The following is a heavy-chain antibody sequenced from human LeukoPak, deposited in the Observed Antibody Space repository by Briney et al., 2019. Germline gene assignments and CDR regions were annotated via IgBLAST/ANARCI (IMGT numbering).Heavy chain of an antibody. CDR2: INPSGGST. D-gene: IGHD2-2*01. V-gene: IGHV1-46*01. CDR1: GYRFTSYD. CDR3: ARDGPTAAPFDY. Sequence: ASVKVSCKATGYRFTSYDMHWVRQAPGQGLEWMGIINPSGGSTSYAQRFQGRVAMTRDTSTTTVYMEVNSLTSEDTAVYFCARDGPTAAPFDYWGQGTLVTVSS. J-gene: IGHJ4*02.